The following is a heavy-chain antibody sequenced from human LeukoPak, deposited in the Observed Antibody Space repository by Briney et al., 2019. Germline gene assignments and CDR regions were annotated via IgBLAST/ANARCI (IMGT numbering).Heavy chain of an antibody. D-gene: IGHD3-16*02. CDR1: GFTFSGHY. V-gene: IGHV3-11*06. J-gene: IGHJ4*02. Sequence: ESGGSLRLSCAASGFTFSGHYMIWIRQAPGKGLEWVSYISSSSTGSYTRYADSVKGRFTIFRDNVKNSLYMQMNSLRAEDTAVFYCARLIEDDYIWGKYRYIDFWGQGTLVTVSS. CDR2: ISSSSTGS. CDR3: ARLIEDDYIWGKYRYIDF.